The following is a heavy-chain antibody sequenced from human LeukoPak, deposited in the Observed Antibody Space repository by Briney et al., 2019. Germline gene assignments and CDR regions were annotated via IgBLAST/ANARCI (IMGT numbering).Heavy chain of an antibody. CDR1: GFTSSSYG. D-gene: IGHD5-18*01. CDR3: AKDSTWIQLEGYFDY. J-gene: IGHJ4*02. V-gene: IGHV3-30*02. Sequence: PGGSLRLSCSASGFTSSSYGMHWVRQAPGKGLEWVAFIRYDGTNEYYSDSVKGRFTISRDNSKNTLYLQMNSLRAEDTAVYYCAKDSTWIQLEGYFDYWGQGTLVTVSS. CDR2: IRYDGTNE.